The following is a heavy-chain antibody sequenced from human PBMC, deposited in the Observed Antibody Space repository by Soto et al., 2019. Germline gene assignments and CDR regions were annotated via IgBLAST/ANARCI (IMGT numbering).Heavy chain of an antibody. CDR2: INHSGST. CDR3: ARGKLSDYVWASYRYHFDY. J-gene: IGHJ4*02. Sequence: PSETLSLTCAVYGGSFSGYYWSWIRQPPGKGLEWIGEINHSGSTNYNPSLKSRVTISVDTSKNQFSLKLSSVTAADTAVYYCARGKLSDYVWASYRYHFDYWGQGTVVTVSS. CDR1: GGSFSGYY. V-gene: IGHV4-34*01. D-gene: IGHD3-16*02.